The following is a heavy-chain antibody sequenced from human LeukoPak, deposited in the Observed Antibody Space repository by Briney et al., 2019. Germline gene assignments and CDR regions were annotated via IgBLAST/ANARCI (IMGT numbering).Heavy chain of an antibody. CDR3: AHIPSKSDVMDV. CDR1: GGSIRSYS. Sequence: SETLSLTCSVSGGSIRSYSWSWIRQPAGKGLEWIGRIHSSGTTYYNPSLKSRVTMSVESSKNQLSLKLTSVTAADTAVYYSAHIPSKSDVMDVWGQGTTVTVSS. V-gene: IGHV4-4*07. CDR2: IHSSGTT. D-gene: IGHD2-21*01. J-gene: IGHJ6*02.